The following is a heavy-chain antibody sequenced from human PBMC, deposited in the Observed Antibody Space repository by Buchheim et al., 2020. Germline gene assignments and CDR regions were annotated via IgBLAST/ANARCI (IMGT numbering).Heavy chain of an antibody. CDR3: AKALYGDYGGGFDS. Sequence: EVQLVESGGALVQPGRSLRLSCAASGFSFGDYAIHWVRQAPGKGLEWVSGVSRNSGVIEYADSVRGRFTVSRDNAQNSLYLEMDRLRPEDTALYYCAKALYGDYGGGFDSWGQGT. CDR2: VSRNSGVI. CDR1: GFSFGDYA. D-gene: IGHD4-17*01. V-gene: IGHV3-9*01. J-gene: IGHJ4*02.